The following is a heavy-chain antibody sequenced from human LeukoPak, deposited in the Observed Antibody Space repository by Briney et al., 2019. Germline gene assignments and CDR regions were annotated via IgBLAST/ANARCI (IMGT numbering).Heavy chain of an antibody. Sequence: QAGGSLRLSCAASGFTFSSYDIHWVRPAPGKGLEWVAIISYDGSDKYYADSVKGRFTISRDNSKNTLYLQMNSPRAEDTAVYYCAKDSQQWLASHYFDIWGQGTRVTVSS. J-gene: IGHJ4*02. CDR2: ISYDGSDK. V-gene: IGHV3-30*18. D-gene: IGHD6-19*01. CDR1: GFTFSSYD. CDR3: AKDSQQWLASHYFDI.